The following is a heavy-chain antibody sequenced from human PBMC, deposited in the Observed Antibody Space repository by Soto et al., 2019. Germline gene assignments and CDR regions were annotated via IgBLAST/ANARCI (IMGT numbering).Heavy chain of an antibody. V-gene: IGHV3-11*01. CDR2: ISSSDSII. J-gene: IGHJ4*02. CDR3: ARDLGYYDSSGYFEY. D-gene: IGHD3-22*01. Sequence: GWSLRLSCAASGFTFSDYYMSWIRQAPGKGLEWVSYISSSDSIIYYADSVKGRFTISRDNDKNSLYLQMNSLRAEDTAVYYCARDLGYYDSSGYFEYWGKGTLVTVSS. CDR1: GFTFSDYY.